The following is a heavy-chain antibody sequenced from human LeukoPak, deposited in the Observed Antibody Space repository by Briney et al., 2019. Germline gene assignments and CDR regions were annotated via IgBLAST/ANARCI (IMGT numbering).Heavy chain of an antibody. Sequence: GGSLRLSCAASGFTFSSYWMSWVRQAPGKGLEWVSAISGSGGSTYYADSVKGRFTISRDDSKNMLYLQMNSLRAEDTAVYYCAKVRSSYSYGRAGAFDIWGQGTMVTVSS. V-gene: IGHV3-23*01. CDR3: AKVRSSYSYGRAGAFDI. D-gene: IGHD5-18*01. CDR2: ISGSGGST. CDR1: GFTFSSYW. J-gene: IGHJ3*02.